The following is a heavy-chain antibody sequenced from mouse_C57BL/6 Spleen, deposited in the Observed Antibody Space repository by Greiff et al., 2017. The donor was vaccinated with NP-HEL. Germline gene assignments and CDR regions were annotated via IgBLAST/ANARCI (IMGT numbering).Heavy chain of an antibody. V-gene: IGHV1-82*01. Sequence: VQLQQSGPELVKPGASVKISCKASGYAFSSSWMNWVKQRPGTGLEWIGRIYPGDGDTNYNGKFKGKATLTADKSSSTAYMQLSSLTSEDSAVYFCAREYYYGSPAWFAYWGQGTLVTVSA. J-gene: IGHJ3*01. CDR1: GYAFSSSW. D-gene: IGHD1-1*01. CDR3: AREYYYGSPAWFAY. CDR2: IYPGDGDT.